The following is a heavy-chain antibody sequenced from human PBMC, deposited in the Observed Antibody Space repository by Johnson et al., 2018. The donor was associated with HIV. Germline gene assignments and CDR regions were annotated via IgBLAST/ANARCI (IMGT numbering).Heavy chain of an antibody. CDR1: GFTFITYA. CDR2: IYSGGST. D-gene: IGHD6-13*01. Sequence: MLLVESGGGLVQPGGSLRLSCAASGFTFITYAMSWVRQAPGKGLEWVSVIYSGGSTYYADSVKGRFTISRDNSKNTLYLQMDSLRAEDTAVYYCAKGGEVWYGAFDFWGQGTMAIVSS. V-gene: IGHV3-23*03. J-gene: IGHJ3*01. CDR3: AKGGEVWYGAFDF.